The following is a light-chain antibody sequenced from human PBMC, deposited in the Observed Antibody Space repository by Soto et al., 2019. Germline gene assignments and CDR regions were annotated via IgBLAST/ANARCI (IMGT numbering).Light chain of an antibody. CDR3: QSYDSSLSGSVV. Sequence: QSVLTQPPSVSGARGQRVTISCTGSSSNIGAGYDVHWYQQLPGTAPKLLIYGNSNRPSGVPDRFSGSKSGTSASLAITGLQAEDEADYYFQSYDSSLSGSVVFGGGTQLAVL. J-gene: IGLJ2*01. CDR1: SSNIGAGYD. CDR2: GNS. V-gene: IGLV1-40*01.